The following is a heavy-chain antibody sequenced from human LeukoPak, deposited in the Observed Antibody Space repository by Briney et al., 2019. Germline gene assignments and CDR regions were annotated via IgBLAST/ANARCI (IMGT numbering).Heavy chain of an antibody. V-gene: IGHV3-30*04. J-gene: IGHJ4*02. CDR2: ISYDGSNK. Sequence: PGRSLRLSCAASGFTFSSYAMHWVRQAPGKGLEWVAVISYDGSNKYCADSVKGRFTISRDNSKNTLYLQMNSLRAEDTAVYYCARDRWQQLGPDYWGQGTLVTVSS. D-gene: IGHD6-13*01. CDR1: GFTFSSYA. CDR3: ARDRWQQLGPDY.